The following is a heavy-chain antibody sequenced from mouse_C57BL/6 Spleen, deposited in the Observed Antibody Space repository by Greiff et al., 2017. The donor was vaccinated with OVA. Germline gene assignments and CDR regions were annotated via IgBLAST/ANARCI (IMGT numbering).Heavy chain of an antibody. Sequence: EVKLMESEGGLVQPGSSMKLSCTASGFTFSDYYMAWVRQVPEKGLEWVANINYDGSSTYYLDSLKSRFIISRDNAKNILYLQMSSLKSEDTATYYCARPSWGYFDVWGTGTTVTVSS. V-gene: IGHV5-16*01. CDR3: ARPSWGYFDV. CDR1: GFTFSDYY. CDR2: INYDGSST. D-gene: IGHD4-1*01. J-gene: IGHJ1*03.